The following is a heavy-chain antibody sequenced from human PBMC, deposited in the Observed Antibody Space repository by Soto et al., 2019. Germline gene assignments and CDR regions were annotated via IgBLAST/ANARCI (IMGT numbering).Heavy chain of an antibody. CDR3: ARERFQQQLVGGGAFDI. CDR2: ISAYNGNT. D-gene: IGHD6-13*01. Sequence: QVQLVQSGAEVKKPGASVKVSCKASGYTFTSYGISWVRQAPGQGLEWMGWISAYNGNTNYAQKLQGRVTMTTDTSTSTAYMELRSLRSDDTAVYYCARERFQQQLVGGGAFDIWGQGTMVTVSS. V-gene: IGHV1-18*04. J-gene: IGHJ3*02. CDR1: GYTFTSYG.